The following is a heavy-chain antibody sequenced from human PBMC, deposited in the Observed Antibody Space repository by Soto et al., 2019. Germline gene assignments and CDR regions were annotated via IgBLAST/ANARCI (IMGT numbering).Heavy chain of an antibody. D-gene: IGHD3-22*01. CDR1: GFTVSSNY. CDR2: IYSGGST. V-gene: IGHV3-66*01. CDR3: ARGVPYFYYISGYTQPSFFFDY. J-gene: IGHJ4*01. Sequence: PGGSLRLSCAASGFTVSSNYMSWVRQAPGKGLEWVSVIYSGGSTYYADSLKGRFTISRDNSKNTLYLQMNSLRAEDTAVYYCARGVPYFYYISGYTQPSFFFDYWGHGPLVIVSS.